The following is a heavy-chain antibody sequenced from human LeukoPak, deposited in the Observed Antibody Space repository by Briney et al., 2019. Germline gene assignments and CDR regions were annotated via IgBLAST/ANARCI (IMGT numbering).Heavy chain of an antibody. J-gene: IGHJ5*02. V-gene: IGHV1-58*02. D-gene: IGHD3-9*01. Sequence: ASVKVSCKASGFTFTSSAMQWVRQARGQRLEWIGWIVVGSGNTNYAQKFQERVTITRDMSTSTAYMELSSLRSEDTAVYYCAAVLRYFEDSNWFDPWGQGTLVTVSS. CDR2: IVVGSGNT. CDR3: AAVLRYFEDSNWFDP. CDR1: GFTFTSSA.